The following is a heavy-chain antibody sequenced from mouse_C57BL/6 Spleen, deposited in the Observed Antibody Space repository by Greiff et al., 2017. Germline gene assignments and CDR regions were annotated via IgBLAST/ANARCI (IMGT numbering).Heavy chain of an antibody. V-gene: IGHV1-76*01. J-gene: IGHJ4*01. CDR1: GYTFTDYY. CDR2: IYPGSGNT. CDR3: ARRGSSGPMDY. D-gene: IGHD3-2*02. Sequence: VQLVESGAELVRPGASVKLSCKASGYTFTDYYINWVKQRPGQGLEWIARIYPGSGNTYYNEKFKGKATLTAEKSSSTAYMQLSSLTSEDSAVYFCARRGSSGPMDYWGQGTSVTVSS.